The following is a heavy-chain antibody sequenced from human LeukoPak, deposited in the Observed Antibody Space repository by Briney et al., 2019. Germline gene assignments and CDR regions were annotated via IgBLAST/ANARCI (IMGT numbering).Heavy chain of an antibody. Sequence: PGGSLRLSCAASGFTVRTYSMGWVRQAPGKGLEWVSYIGRTAIYADSVRGRFTISRDNAENSLYLQMNSLRAEDTAVYYCARDGPPTGARDFDYWGQGTPVTVSS. V-gene: IGHV3-48*01. CDR1: GFTVRTYS. J-gene: IGHJ4*02. CDR2: IGRTAI. D-gene: IGHD3-9*01. CDR3: ARDGPPTGARDFDY.